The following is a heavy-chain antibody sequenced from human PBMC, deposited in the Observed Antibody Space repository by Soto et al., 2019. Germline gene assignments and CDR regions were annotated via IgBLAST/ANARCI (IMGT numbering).Heavy chain of an antibody. CDR2: ISGSGGST. J-gene: IGHJ4*02. Sequence: EVQLLESGGGLVQPGGSLRLSCAASGFTFSSYAMSWVRQAPGKGLEWVSAISGSGGSTYYADSVKGRFTISRDNSKNTLYLQMNSLRAEDTAVYYCAKGSSGWYDTHYYFDYWGQGTLVTVSS. CDR3: AKGSSGWYDTHYYFDY. CDR1: GFTFSSYA. V-gene: IGHV3-23*01. D-gene: IGHD6-19*01.